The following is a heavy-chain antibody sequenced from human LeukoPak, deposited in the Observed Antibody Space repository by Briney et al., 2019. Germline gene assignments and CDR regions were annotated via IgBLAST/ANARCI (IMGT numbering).Heavy chain of an antibody. D-gene: IGHD3-3*01. Sequence: ASVKVSCKASGYTFTDYYLHWVRQAPGQGLEWMGWISAYNGNTNYAQKLQGRVTMTTDTSTSTAYMELRSLRSDDTAVYYCAREESITIFGVASNWFDPWGQGTLVTVSS. V-gene: IGHV1-18*04. CDR2: ISAYNGNT. CDR1: GYTFTDYY. CDR3: AREESITIFGVASNWFDP. J-gene: IGHJ5*02.